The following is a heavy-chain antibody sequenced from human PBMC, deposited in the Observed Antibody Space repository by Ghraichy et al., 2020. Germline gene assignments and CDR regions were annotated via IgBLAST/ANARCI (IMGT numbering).Heavy chain of an antibody. J-gene: IGHJ3*02. CDR1: GGSISSSSYY. Sequence: SETLSLTCTVSGGSISSSSYYWGWIRQPPGKGLEWIGSIYYSGSTYYNPSLKSRVTISVDTSKNQFSLKLSSVTAADTAVYYCARRSNPNDAFDIWGQGTKVTVSS. CDR3: ARRSNPNDAFDI. V-gene: IGHV4-39*01. CDR2: IYYSGST.